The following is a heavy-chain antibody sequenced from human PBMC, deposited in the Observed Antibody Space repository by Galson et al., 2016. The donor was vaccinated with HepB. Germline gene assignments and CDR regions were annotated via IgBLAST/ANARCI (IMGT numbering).Heavy chain of an antibody. CDR2: VSGRGDST. CDR1: GFTFSSYA. Sequence: SLRLSCAASGFTFSSYAMSWVRQAPGKGLEWVSSVSGRGDSTNYAASVKGRFTISRDNSKNTLYLQMNSLRAEDTAVYYCARDREVPSWSVFSFDFSYYGMDVWGQGTTVTVSS. D-gene: IGHD3-3*01. V-gene: IGHV3-23*01. J-gene: IGHJ6*02. CDR3: ARDREVPSWSVFSFDFSYYGMDV.